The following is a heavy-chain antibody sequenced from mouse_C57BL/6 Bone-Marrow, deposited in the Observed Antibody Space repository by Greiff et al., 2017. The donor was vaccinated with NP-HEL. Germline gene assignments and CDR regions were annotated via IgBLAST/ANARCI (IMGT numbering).Heavy chain of an antibody. CDR2: IYPGSGST. CDR1: GYTFTSYW. CDR3: AGGLLWSYYARDY. Sequence: QVQLQQPGAELVKPGASVKMSCKASGYTFTSYWITWVKQRPGQGLEWIGDIYPGSGSTNYNEKFKSKATLTVDTYSRTAYMKLSSLASDDSADYSCAGGLLWSYYARDYWGQGTSVTVSS. J-gene: IGHJ4*01. V-gene: IGHV1-55*01. D-gene: IGHD2-1*01.